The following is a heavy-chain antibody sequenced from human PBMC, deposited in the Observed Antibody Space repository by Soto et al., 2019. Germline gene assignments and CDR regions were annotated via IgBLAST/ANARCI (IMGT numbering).Heavy chain of an antibody. CDR2: MNPNSGNT. J-gene: IGHJ5*02. CDR3: ARTPGYDFWSGYGKYNWFDL. Sequence: ASVKVSCKASGYTFTSYDINWVRQATGQGLEWMGWMNPNSGNTGYAQKFQGRVTMTRYTSISTAYMELSSLRSEDTAVYYCARTPGYDFWSGYGKYNWFDLWGQGTLVTVPS. D-gene: IGHD3-3*01. V-gene: IGHV1-8*01. CDR1: GYTFTSYD.